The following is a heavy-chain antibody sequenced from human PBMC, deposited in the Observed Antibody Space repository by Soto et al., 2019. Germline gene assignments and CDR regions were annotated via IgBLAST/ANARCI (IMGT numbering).Heavy chain of an antibody. CDR3: ARGEGDWNYVNAYYYGMDV. CDR1: GGSVSSGSYY. D-gene: IGHD1-7*01. CDR2: INHSGST. J-gene: IGHJ6*02. Sequence: SETLSLTCTVSGGSVSSGSYYWSWIRQPPGKGLEWIGEINHSGSTNYNPSLKSRVTISVDTSKNQFSLKLSSVTAADTAVYYCARGEGDWNYVNAYYYGMDVWGQGTTVTVSS. V-gene: IGHV4-61*01.